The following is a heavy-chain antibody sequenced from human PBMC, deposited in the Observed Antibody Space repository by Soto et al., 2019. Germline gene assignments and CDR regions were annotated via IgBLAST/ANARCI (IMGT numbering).Heavy chain of an antibody. CDR1: GFTFTTFA. Sequence: PGGSLRLSCATSGFTFTTFAMSWVRQAPGKGLEWVSGISRTGDVTYYADSVRGRFTISRDNSHNAVLLQMDSLTVEDMGMYYCAKENWGEQQGFDSWGPGTPVTVSS. CDR2: ISRTGDVT. D-gene: IGHD3-16*01. J-gene: IGHJ4*02. V-gene: IGHV3-23*01. CDR3: AKENWGEQQGFDS.